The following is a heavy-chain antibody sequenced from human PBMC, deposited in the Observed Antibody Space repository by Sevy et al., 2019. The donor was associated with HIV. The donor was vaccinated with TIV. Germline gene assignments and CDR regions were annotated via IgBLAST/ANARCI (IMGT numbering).Heavy chain of an antibody. CDR3: ARVHEPKGFLNYYYYGMDV. V-gene: IGHV3-30-3*01. J-gene: IGHJ6*02. Sequence: GGSLRLSCAASGFTFSSYAMHWVRQAPGKGLEWVAVISYDGSNKYYADSLKGRFTISRDNSKNTLYLQMNSLRAEDTAVYYCARVHEPKGFLNYYYYGMDVWGQGTTVTVSS. CDR2: ISYDGSNK. CDR1: GFTFSSYA. D-gene: IGHD3-10*01.